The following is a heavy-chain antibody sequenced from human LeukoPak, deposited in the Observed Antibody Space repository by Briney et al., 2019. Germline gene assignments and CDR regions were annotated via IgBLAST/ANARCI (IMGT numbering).Heavy chain of an antibody. D-gene: IGHD5-24*01. Sequence: GGSLRLSCVVSGFAVSDHYMSWVRQAPGKGLEWLSVIFADDLTYYEDSVKGRFTISRDRSQNTLYLQMNSLRAEDTAVYYCARGAMSTFARYDSWGQGTLVTVSS. CDR1: GFAVSDHY. J-gene: IGHJ5*02. CDR3: ARGAMSTFARYDS. V-gene: IGHV3-53*01. CDR2: IFADDLT.